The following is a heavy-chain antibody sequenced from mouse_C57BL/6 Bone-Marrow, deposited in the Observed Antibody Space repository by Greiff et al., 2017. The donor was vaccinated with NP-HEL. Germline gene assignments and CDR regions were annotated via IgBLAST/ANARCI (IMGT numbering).Heavy chain of an antibody. J-gene: IGHJ3*01. CDR3: AKTGWLLRRAWFAY. D-gene: IGHD2-3*01. Sequence: QVQLKESGPGLVQPSQSLSITCTVSGFSLTSYGVHWVRQPPGKGLEWLGVIWRGGSTDYNAAFISRLSISKDNSKSKVFFKMNRLQADDTAIYYCAKTGWLLRRAWFAYWGQGTLVTVSA. CDR2: IWRGGST. CDR1: GFSLTSYG. V-gene: IGHV2-4*01.